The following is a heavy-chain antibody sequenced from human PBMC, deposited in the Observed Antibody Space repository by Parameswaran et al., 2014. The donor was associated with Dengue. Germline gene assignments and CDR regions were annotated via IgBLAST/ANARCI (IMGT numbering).Heavy chain of an antibody. CDR2: INASGGST. Sequence: WVRQAPGQGLEWMGMINASGGSTSYAQKFQGRVTMTRDTSTSTVYMELSSLRSEDTAVYYCARDYSGGYQLLCDYWGQGTPGHRLL. J-gene: IGHJ4*02. CDR3: ARDYSGGYQLLCDY. V-gene: IGHV1-46*03. D-gene: IGHD2-2*01.